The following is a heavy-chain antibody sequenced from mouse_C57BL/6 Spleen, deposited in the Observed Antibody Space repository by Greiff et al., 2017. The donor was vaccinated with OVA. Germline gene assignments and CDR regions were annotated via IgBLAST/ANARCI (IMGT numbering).Heavy chain of an antibody. D-gene: IGHD2-12*01. V-gene: IGHV1-82*01. CDR2: IYPGDGDT. CDR3: ARGYDEDYAMDY. J-gene: IGHJ4*01. CDR1: GYAFSSSW. Sequence: VHLQQSGPELVKPGASVKISCKASGYAFSSSWMNWVKQRPGKGLEWIGRIYPGDGDTNYNGKFKGKATLTADKSSSTAYMQLSSLTSEDSAVYFCARGYDEDYAMDYWGQGTSVTVSS.